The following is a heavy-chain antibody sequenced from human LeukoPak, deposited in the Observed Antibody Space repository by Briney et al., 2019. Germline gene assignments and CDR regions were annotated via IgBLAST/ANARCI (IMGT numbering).Heavy chain of an antibody. V-gene: IGHV3-48*04. Sequence: GGSLRLSCTASGFTFSSYIMNWVRQAPGKGLEWVSYISSSGSTIFYADSVKGRFTISRDNAKNSLYLQMNSLRPEDTAVYYCARISRYGLDYWGQGTLVTVSS. CDR1: GFTFSSYI. CDR3: ARISRYGLDY. D-gene: IGHD3-16*01. J-gene: IGHJ4*02. CDR2: ISSSGSTI.